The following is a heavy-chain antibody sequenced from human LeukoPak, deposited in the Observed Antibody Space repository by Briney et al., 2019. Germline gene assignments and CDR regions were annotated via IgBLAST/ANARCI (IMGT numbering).Heavy chain of an antibody. V-gene: IGHV4-59*11. Sequence: SRTLSLTPTVSGGSISVHYRSWIRERPGKGLERIVCVYYSGSTNYTPSLKSRVTMSVDTSKNQFSLKLSSVTAADTSVYDCARSLYYYVSRPQGWFDPWGEGTLVTASS. CDR1: GGSISVHY. CDR3: ARSLYYYVSRPQGWFDP. D-gene: IGHD3-22*01. J-gene: IGHJ5*02. CDR2: VYYSGST.